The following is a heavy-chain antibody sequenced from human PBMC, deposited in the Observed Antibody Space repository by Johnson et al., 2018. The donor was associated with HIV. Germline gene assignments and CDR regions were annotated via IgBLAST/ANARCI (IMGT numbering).Heavy chain of an antibody. J-gene: IGHJ3*02. D-gene: IGHD6-6*01. Sequence: QLVESGGGLVQPGRSLRLSCAASGFTFDDYAMHWVRQAPGKGLEWVSGINWNGGSTYYADSVKGRFTISRDNSKNTLYLQMNSLRAEDTAVYYCAKDRGAARAFDAFDIWGQGTMVTVSS. CDR2: INWNGGST. CDR3: AKDRGAARAFDAFDI. CDR1: GFTFDDYA. V-gene: IGHV3-9*01.